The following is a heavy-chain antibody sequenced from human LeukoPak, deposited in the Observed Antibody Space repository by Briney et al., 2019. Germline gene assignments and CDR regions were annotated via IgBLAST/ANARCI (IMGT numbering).Heavy chain of an antibody. CDR3: ARVTDSSSWAYFDQ. J-gene: IGHJ4*02. V-gene: IGHV4-59*01. Sequence: SETLSLTCAVSGGSFSGYYWSWIRQPPGKGLEWIGYIYYSGSTNYNPSLKSRVTISVDTSKNQFSLKLSSVTAADTAVYYCARVTDSSSWAYFDQWGQGTLVTVSS. D-gene: IGHD6-13*01. CDR2: IYYSGST. CDR1: GGSFSGYY.